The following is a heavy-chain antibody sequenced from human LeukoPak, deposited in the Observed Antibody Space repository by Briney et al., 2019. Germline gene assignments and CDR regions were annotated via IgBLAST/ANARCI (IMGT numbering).Heavy chain of an antibody. D-gene: IGHD3-10*01. CDR2: FYSSGST. CDR3: ARDATYCYGSERVNYFDS. Sequence: PSETLSLTCTVSGGSISGYYWSWIRQPAGKGLEWIGRFYSSGSTNYNPSLTSRVTMSVDTSKNQFSLKLTSVTAADTAVYYCARDATYCYGSERVNYFDSWGQGTLVTVSS. J-gene: IGHJ4*02. V-gene: IGHV4-4*07. CDR1: GGSISGYY.